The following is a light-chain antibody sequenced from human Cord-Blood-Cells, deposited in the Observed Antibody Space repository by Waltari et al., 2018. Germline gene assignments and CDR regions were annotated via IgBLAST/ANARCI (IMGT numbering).Light chain of an antibody. Sequence: QSALTQPRSVSGSPGQSVTISCTGTRSDVGGSNYVSWYQQHPGKAPKLMIYDVSKRPSGVPDRFSGSKSGNPASLTISGLQAEDEADYYCCSYAGSYTWVFGGGTKLTVL. CDR3: CSYAGSYTWV. CDR1: RSDVGGSNY. J-gene: IGLJ3*02. V-gene: IGLV2-11*01. CDR2: DVS.